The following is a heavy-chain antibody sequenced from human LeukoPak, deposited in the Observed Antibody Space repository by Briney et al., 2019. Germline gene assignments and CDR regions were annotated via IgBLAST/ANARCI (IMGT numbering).Heavy chain of an antibody. CDR3: AKDRGRYNWNDIWFDP. CDR2: ISGSGGST. CDR1: GFTFSNAW. V-gene: IGHV3-23*01. D-gene: IGHD1-20*01. Sequence: GGSLRLSCAASGFTFSNAWMSWVRQAPGKGLEWVSAISGSGGSTYYADSVKGRFTISRDNSKNTLYLQMNSLRAEDTAVYYCAKDRGRYNWNDIWFDPWGQGTLVTVSS. J-gene: IGHJ5*02.